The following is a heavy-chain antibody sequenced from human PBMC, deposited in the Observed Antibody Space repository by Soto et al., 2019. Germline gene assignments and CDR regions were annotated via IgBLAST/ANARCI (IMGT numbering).Heavy chain of an antibody. V-gene: IGHV3-13*01. CDR3: ARGASIFHGMDV. CDR1: GFTFRSFD. Sequence: GGSLRTSCAASGFTFRSFDMHWVRQGTGKGLEWVSTIGSSGYTYYSGSVKGRFTVSREIADNSFYLYMNNLRAEDTAVYYCARGASIFHGMDVWGQGTTVTVSS. J-gene: IGHJ6*02. CDR2: IGSSGYT. D-gene: IGHD3-3*01.